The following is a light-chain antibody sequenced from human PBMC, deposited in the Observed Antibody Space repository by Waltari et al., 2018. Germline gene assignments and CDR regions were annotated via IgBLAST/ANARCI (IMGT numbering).Light chain of an antibody. CDR3: QQYNYWRT. Sequence: EIVMTQSPDALSVSPGESATLSCRASESVGSALAWYQQRPGQPPRLLIYGASTRATGIPARFSGSGSGTEFTLTISSLQSEDFAVYYCQQYNYWRTFGQGTKVENK. CDR2: GAS. CDR1: ESVGSA. J-gene: IGKJ1*01. V-gene: IGKV3-15*01.